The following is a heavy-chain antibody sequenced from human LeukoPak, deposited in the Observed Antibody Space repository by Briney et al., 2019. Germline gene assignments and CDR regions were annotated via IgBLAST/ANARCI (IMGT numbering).Heavy chain of an antibody. CDR1: GGSISSYY. CDR3: ATGRAYSSVDY. V-gene: IGHV4-59*01. CDR2: IYYTGST. Sequence: SETLSLTCTVSGGSISSYYWSWIRQPPGKGLEWIGCIYYTGSTNYNLSLKSRVTISVDTSKNQFSLKLSSVTAADTAVYYCATGRAYSSVDYWGQGTLVTVSS. J-gene: IGHJ4*02. D-gene: IGHD6-19*01.